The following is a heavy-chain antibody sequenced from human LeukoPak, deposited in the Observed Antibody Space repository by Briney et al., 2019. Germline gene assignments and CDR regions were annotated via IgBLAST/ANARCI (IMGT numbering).Heavy chain of an antibody. V-gene: IGHV3-23*01. CDR2: ILSSSGGDT. D-gene: IGHD1-14*01. Sequence: GGSLRLSCAASGFTFSNYAMTWVRQAPGKGLEWVSTILSSSGGDTYYADSVKGRFTISKDNAKNTLYLQMNSLRAEDTAVYYCISSNPSSDYWSQGTLVTVSS. CDR3: ISSNPSSDY. J-gene: IGHJ4*02. CDR1: GFTFSNYA.